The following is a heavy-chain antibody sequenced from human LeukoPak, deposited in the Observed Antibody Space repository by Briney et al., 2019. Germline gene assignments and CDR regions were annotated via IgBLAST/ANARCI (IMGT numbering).Heavy chain of an antibody. CDR2: INHSGST. CDR3: ATSRFGVVIKGWFDP. CDR1: GGSISSGGYY. V-gene: IGHV4-39*07. D-gene: IGHD3-3*01. Sequence: SETLSLTCTVSGGSISSGGYYWSWIRQPPGKGLEWIGEINHSGSTNYNPSLKSRVTISVDTSKNQFSLKLSSVTAADTAVYYCATSRFGVVIKGWFDPWGQGTLVTVSS. J-gene: IGHJ5*02.